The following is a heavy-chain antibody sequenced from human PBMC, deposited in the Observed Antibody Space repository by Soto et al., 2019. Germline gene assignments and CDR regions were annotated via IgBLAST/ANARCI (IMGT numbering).Heavy chain of an antibody. CDR1: GFTFSDYY. Sequence: QVQLVESGGGLVKPGGSLRLSCAASGFTFSDYYMSWIRQAPGQGLELVSYISSRSSYTNYADSVKGRFTISRDNAKNSLYLQMNSPRAEDTAIYYCARGSGQYQLLLGYWGQGALVTVSS. CDR2: ISSRSSYT. V-gene: IGHV3-11*06. D-gene: IGHD2-2*01. J-gene: IGHJ4*02. CDR3: ARGSGQYQLLLGY.